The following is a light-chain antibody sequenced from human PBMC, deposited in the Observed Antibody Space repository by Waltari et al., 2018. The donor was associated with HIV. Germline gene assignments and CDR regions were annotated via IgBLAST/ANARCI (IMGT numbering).Light chain of an antibody. Sequence: EIVMTQSPATLSVSPGERATLSCKASQSVRSNLAWYQQRPGQAPRLLIFDTSSRATGIPARFSGTGSGTEFTLTISDLQSEDFAVYYCQQYNNWPPWTFGQGTKVEI. CDR1: QSVRSN. CDR2: DTS. CDR3: QQYNNWPPWT. V-gene: IGKV3-15*01. J-gene: IGKJ1*01.